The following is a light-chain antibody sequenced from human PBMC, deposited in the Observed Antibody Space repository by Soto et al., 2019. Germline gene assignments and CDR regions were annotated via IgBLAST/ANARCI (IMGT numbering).Light chain of an antibody. CDR3: QQYGSSAYT. V-gene: IGKV3-20*01. Sequence: EIVLTQSPGSLSLSPGEGATLSCRASQRVSSSYLAWYQQKPGQAPRLLIYGASSRATGIPDRFSGSGSGTDFTLTISRLEPEDFAVYYCQQYGSSAYTFGQGTKLEIK. CDR2: GAS. CDR1: QRVSSSY. J-gene: IGKJ2*01.